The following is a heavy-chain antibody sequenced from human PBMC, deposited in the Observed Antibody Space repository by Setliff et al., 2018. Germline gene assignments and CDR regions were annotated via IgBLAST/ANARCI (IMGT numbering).Heavy chain of an antibody. Sequence: VASVKVSCKASGGTFSSYAISWVRQAPGQGLEWMGRIIPIFGTANYAQKFQGRVTITADESTSTAYMELSSLRSEDTAVYYCASSRDYNFWSGYYSPLDYWGQGTLVTVSS. CDR3: ASSRDYNFWSGYYSPLDY. J-gene: IGHJ4*02. CDR2: IIPIFGTA. CDR1: GGTFSSYA. V-gene: IGHV1-69*13. D-gene: IGHD3-3*01.